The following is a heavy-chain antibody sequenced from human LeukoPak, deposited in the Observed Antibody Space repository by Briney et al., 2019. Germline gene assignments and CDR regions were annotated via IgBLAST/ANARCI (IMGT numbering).Heavy chain of an antibody. CDR3: ARVESFCGGDCPSDY. V-gene: IGHV1-69*04. CDR1: GGTFSSYA. CDR2: IIPILGIA. Sequence: GSSVKVSCKASGGTFSSYAISWVRQAPGQGLEWMGRIIPILGIANYAQKFQGRVTITADKSTSTAYVELSSLRSEDTAVYYCARVESFCGGDCPSDYWGQGTLVTVSS. D-gene: IGHD2-21*02. J-gene: IGHJ4*02.